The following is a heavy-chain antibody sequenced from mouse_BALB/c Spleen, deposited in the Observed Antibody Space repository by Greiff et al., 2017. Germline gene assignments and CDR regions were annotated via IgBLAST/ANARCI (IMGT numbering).Heavy chain of an antibody. Sequence: EVKLMESGGGLVQPGGSRKLSCAASGFTFSSFGMHWVRQAPEKGLEWVAYISSGSSTIYYADTVKGRFTISRDNPKNTLFLQMTSLKSEDTAMYYCARASYDDYAMDYWGQGTSVTVSS. CDR3: ARASYDDYAMDY. CDR1: GFTFSSFG. J-gene: IGHJ4*01. CDR2: ISSGSSTI. D-gene: IGHD1-1*01. V-gene: IGHV5-17*02.